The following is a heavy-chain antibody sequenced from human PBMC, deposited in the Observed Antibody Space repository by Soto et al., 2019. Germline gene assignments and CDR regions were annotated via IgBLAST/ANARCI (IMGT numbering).Heavy chain of an antibody. J-gene: IGHJ5*02. CDR2: IYYSGGT. CDR3: ARFLGDIVVVPAAITWFDP. CDR1: GGSISSGGYY. D-gene: IGHD2-2*02. Sequence: SETLSLTCTVSGGSISSGGYYWSWIRQHPGKGLEWIGYIYYSGGTYYNPSLKSRVTISVDTSKNQFSLKLSSVTAADTAVYYCARFLGDIVVVPAAITWFDPWGQGTLVTVSS. V-gene: IGHV4-31*03.